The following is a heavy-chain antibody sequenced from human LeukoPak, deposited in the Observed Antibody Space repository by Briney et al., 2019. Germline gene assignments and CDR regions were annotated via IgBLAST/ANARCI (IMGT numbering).Heavy chain of an antibody. CDR1: GYIFTDYY. CDR3: ARANSYGNYRDPRTYMDV. D-gene: IGHD1-7*01. J-gene: IGHJ6*02. CDR2: INPNSGGT. V-gene: IGHV1/OR15-1*01. Sequence: ASVKVSCKASGYIFTDYYMRWVRQAPGQELGWMGWINPNSGGTNYAQKFQGRVTMTRDTSISTAYTELSSLRSEDTARHYCARANSYGNYRDPRTYMDVWGQGTTVTVSS.